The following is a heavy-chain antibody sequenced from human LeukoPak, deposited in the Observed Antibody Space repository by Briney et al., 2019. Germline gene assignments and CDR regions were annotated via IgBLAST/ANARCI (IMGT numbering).Heavy chain of an antibody. CDR3: AKDNGGVLWFGEFDY. D-gene: IGHD3-10*01. Sequence: PGGSLRLSCAASGFTFSSYGMSWVRQAPGKGLEWVSAISGSGGSTYYADSVKGRFTISRDNSKNTLYLQMNSLRAEDTAVYYCAKDNGGVLWFGEFDYWGQGTLVTVSS. CDR1: GFTFSSYG. J-gene: IGHJ4*02. V-gene: IGHV3-23*01. CDR2: ISGSGGST.